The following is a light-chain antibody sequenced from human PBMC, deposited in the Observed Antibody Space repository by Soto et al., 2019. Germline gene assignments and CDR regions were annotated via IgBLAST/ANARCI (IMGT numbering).Light chain of an antibody. CDR2: GAS. J-gene: IGKJ4*01. CDR1: QSVSSN. CDR3: QHYNNWPLT. Sequence: EIVMTQSPATLSVSPGERVTLSCRASQSVSSNLAWYQQKPGQSPRLLIYGASTRATGIPARFSGSGSGTEFTLTISSLQSEDFAVYFCQHYNNWPLTFGRGTKVEIK. V-gene: IGKV3-15*01.